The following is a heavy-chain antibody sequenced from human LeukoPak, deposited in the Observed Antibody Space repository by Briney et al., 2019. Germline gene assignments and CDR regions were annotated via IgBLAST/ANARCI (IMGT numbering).Heavy chain of an antibody. CDR3: ARLGFCSSATCCGGDY. J-gene: IGHJ4*02. CDR2: INSDGSSA. CDR1: GFTFNHYW. Sequence: PGGSLRPSCAASGFTFNHYWMYWVRQAPGKGLVWVSRINSDGSSASYADSVKGRFTISRDNAKNTLYLQMNSLRAEDTAVYYCARLGFCSSATCCGGDYWGQGALVTVSS. D-gene: IGHD2-2*01. V-gene: IGHV3-74*01.